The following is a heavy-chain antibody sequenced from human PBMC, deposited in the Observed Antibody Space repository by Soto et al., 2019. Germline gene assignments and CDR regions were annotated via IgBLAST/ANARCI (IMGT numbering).Heavy chain of an antibody. CDR3: ARTNGAYSNYFDY. V-gene: IGHV3-21*01. J-gene: IGHJ4*02. CDR2: IGGSSGHI. Sequence: EVQLVESGGGLVKPGGSLRLSCAASGFTFSSYSMVWVRQGPERGLEWVSSIGGSSGHIYYADSLKGRFTISRDNAKNSLYLQMNSLTVDDTAVYYCARTNGAYSNYFDYWGQGTLVTVSS. D-gene: IGHD2-8*01. CDR1: GFTFSSYS.